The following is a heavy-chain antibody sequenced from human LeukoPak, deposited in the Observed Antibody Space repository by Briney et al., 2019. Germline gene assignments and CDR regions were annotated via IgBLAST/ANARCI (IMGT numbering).Heavy chain of an antibody. CDR2: IYHSGST. J-gene: IGHJ5*02. V-gene: IGHV4-38-2*02. CDR3: ARVGYSPLGWFDP. D-gene: IGHD5-18*01. CDR1: GYSISSGYY. Sequence: SETLSLTCTVSGYSISSGYYWGWIRQPPGQGLEWIGSIYHSGSTYYNPSLKSRVTISVDTSKNQFSLKLSSVTAADTAVYYCARVGYSPLGWFDPWGQGTLVTVSS.